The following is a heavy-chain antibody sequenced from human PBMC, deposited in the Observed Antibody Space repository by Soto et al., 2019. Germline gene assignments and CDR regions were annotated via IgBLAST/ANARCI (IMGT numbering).Heavy chain of an antibody. Sequence: EVQLLESGGGLVQPGGSLRLSCAASGFTFSNYAMNWVRQAPGKGLEWVSAISNSFSDGNTHYADSVNGRFTISKDNDKNTVFLEMNSLRAEDTAVYYCAKVFSPEGGNYFDYWGQGTLVTVSS. CDR1: GFTFSNYA. J-gene: IGHJ4*02. V-gene: IGHV3-23*01. CDR3: AKVFSPEGGNYFDY. CDR2: ISNSFSDGNT.